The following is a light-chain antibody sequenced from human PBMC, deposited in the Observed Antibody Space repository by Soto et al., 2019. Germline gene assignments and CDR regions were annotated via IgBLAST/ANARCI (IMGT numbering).Light chain of an antibody. CDR1: QTIDSW. CDR2: KAS. V-gene: IGKV1-5*03. CDR3: QQYHIYSGT. J-gene: IGKJ1*01. Sequence: DIQLTQSPSTLSASVGDRVTLTCRASQTIDSWLAWYQQRPGKPPNLLIYKASTLASGVPSRFSGSGSETEFTLTINSLQPDDFATYYCQQYHIYSGTFGQGTKVDI.